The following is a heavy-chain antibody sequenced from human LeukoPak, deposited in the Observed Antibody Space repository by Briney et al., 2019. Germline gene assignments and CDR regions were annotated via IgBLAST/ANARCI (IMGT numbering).Heavy chain of an antibody. Sequence: GGSLRLSCAASGFTFSSYAMHWVRQAPGKGLEWVSAISGSGGSTYYADSVKGRFTISRDNSKNTLYLQMNSLRAEDTAVYYCAKAPAYYDSSGYYSWGQGTLVTVSS. J-gene: IGHJ4*02. CDR2: ISGSGGST. D-gene: IGHD3-22*01. V-gene: IGHV3-23*01. CDR1: GFTFSSYA. CDR3: AKAPAYYDSSGYYS.